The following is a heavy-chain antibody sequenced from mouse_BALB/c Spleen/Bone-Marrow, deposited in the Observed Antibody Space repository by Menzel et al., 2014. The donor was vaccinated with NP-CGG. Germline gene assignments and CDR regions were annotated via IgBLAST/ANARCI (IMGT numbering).Heavy chain of an antibody. CDR3: ARWLPLAY. CDR2: IDPANGNT. Sequence: VTLKVCGAELVKPGASVKLSCTASGFNIKDTYMHWVKQRPEQGLEWIGRIDPANGNTKYDPKFQGKATITADTSSNTAYLQLSSLTSEDTAVYYCARWLPLAYWGQGTLVTVSA. D-gene: IGHD2-2*01. J-gene: IGHJ3*01. CDR1: GFNIKDTY. V-gene: IGHV14-3*02.